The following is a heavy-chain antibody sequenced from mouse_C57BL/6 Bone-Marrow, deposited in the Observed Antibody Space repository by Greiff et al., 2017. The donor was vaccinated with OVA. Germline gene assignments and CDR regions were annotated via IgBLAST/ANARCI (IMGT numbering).Heavy chain of an antibody. D-gene: IGHD1-1*01. CDR1: GYTFTDYY. CDR2: INPYNGGT. V-gene: IGHV1-19*01. J-gene: IGHJ1*03. CDR3: ANYPRYFDV. Sequence: EVKLQESGPVLVKPGASVKMSCKASGYTFTDYYMNWVKQSHGKSLEWIGVINPYNGGTSYNQKFKGKATLTVDKSSSTAYMELNSLTSEDSAVYYCANYPRYFDVWGTGTTVTVSS.